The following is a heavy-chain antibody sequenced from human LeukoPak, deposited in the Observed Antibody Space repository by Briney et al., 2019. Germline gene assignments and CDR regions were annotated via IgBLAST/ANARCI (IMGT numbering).Heavy chain of an antibody. J-gene: IGHJ4*02. Sequence: GGSLRLSCAASGFTFSSYEMNWVRQAPGKGPEWVSYISSSGSTIYYADSVKGRFTISRDNAKNSLYLQMNSLRAEDTAVYYCASGGFGELSHDYWGQGTLVTVSS. CDR1: GFTFSSYE. CDR2: ISSSGSTI. D-gene: IGHD3-10*01. V-gene: IGHV3-48*03. CDR3: ASGGFGELSHDY.